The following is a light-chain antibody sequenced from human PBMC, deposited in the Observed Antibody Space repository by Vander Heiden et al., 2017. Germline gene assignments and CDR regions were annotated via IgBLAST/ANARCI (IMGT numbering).Light chain of an antibody. CDR3: QQYNNWPPWT. V-gene: IGKV3-15*01. CDR2: GAS. J-gene: IGKJ1*01. CDR1: QSVSSN. Sequence: EIVMTPSPATLSVSPGERATLSCRASQSVSSNLAWYQQKPGQAPRLLIYGASTRATGIPARCSGSGSGTEFTLTISSLQSEDFAVYYCQQYNNWPPWTFGQGTKVEIK.